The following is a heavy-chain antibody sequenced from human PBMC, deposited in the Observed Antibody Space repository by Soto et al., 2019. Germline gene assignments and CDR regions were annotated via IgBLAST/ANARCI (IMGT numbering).Heavy chain of an antibody. CDR1: GFTFSSYG. Sequence: GGSLRLSCAASGFTFSSYGMHWVRQAPGKGLEWVAVISYDGSNKYYADSVKGRFTISRDNSKNTLYLQMNSLRAEDTAVYYCAKDPCPVDDYQLLARPIPADCYYYGMDVWGQGTPVTVSS. CDR3: AKDPCPVDDYQLLARPIPADCYYYGMDV. CDR2: ISYDGSNK. J-gene: IGHJ6*02. D-gene: IGHD2-2*01. V-gene: IGHV3-30*18.